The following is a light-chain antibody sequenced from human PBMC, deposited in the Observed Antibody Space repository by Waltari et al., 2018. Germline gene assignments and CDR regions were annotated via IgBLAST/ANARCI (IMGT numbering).Light chain of an antibody. CDR3: YSYAGSSV. J-gene: IGLJ1*01. CDR1: TSAIENFNL. V-gene: IGLV2-23*01. Sequence: QSAPTQPASVSGSPGQSITIPCTGTTSAIENFNLFSWYQQHPGKAPKLIIYEGDKRPSGVSDRLTVSKSGNTASLTISGLQAEDEADYFCYSYAGSSVFGTGTKVTVL. CDR2: EGD.